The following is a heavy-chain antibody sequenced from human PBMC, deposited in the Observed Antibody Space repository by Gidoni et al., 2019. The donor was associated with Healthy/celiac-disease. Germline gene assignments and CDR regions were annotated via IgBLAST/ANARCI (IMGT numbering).Heavy chain of an antibody. J-gene: IGHJ4*02. CDR2: INHSGST. D-gene: IGHD5-12*01. Sequence: QVQLQQWGAGLLKPSETLSLTRAVYGGSFSGYDGSWIRQPPGKGLEWVGEINHSGSTNYNPSLKSRVTISVDTSKNQFSLKLSSVTAADTAVYYCARGWDIVATIDYWGQGTLVTVSS. CDR3: ARGWDIVATIDY. CDR1: GGSFSGYD. V-gene: IGHV4-34*01.